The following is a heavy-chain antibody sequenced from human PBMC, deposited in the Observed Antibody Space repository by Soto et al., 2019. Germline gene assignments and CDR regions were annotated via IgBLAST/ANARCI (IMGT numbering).Heavy chain of an antibody. D-gene: IGHD3-22*01. CDR2: ISAYNGNT. Sequence: ASVKVSCKASGYTFTSYGISWVRQAPGQGLEWMGWISAYNGNTNYAQKLQGRVTMTTDTCTSTAYMELRSLRSDDTAVYYCARDRLSSYYDSSGYNKYYFDYWVQGTLVTVSS. CDR1: GYTFTSYG. V-gene: IGHV1-18*01. J-gene: IGHJ4*02. CDR3: ARDRLSSYYDSSGYNKYYFDY.